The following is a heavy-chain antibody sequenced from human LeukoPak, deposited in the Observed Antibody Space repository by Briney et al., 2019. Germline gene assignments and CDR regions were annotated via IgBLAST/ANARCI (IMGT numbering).Heavy chain of an antibody. J-gene: IGHJ4*02. Sequence: GGSXXXXYWSWIRXPPGKGLEWIGYIYYSGSTNYNPSLKSRVTISVDTSKNQFSLKLSSVTAAGTAVYYCAKSSGWYAFFDYWGQGTLVTVSS. D-gene: IGHD6-19*01. CDR3: AKSSGWYAFFDY. V-gene: IGHV4-59*01. CDR1: GGSXXXXY. CDR2: IYYSGST.